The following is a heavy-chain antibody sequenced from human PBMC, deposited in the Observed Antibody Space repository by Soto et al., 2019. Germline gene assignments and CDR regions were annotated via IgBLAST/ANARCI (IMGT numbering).Heavy chain of an antibody. V-gene: IGHV4-30-4*01. D-gene: IGHD2-21*02. CDR3: VREDDGGDRDYYGLDV. J-gene: IGHJ6*02. CDR1: GGSISSDHYH. Sequence: QVQLQESGPGLVRPSQTLTLTCNVSGGSISSDHYHWTWIRQPPGKGLEWIGYIHYSGSVHYNPSLPSRVTMSVDTSTNLSSMKLSSVTAADTAVYFCVREDDGGDRDYYGLDVWGQGTTVTVSS. CDR2: IHYSGSV.